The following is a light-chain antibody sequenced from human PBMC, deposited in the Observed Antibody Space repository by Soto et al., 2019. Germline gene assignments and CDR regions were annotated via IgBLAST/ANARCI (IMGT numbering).Light chain of an antibody. J-gene: IGKJ1*01. V-gene: IGKV3-20*01. Sequence: EIVLTQSPGTLSLSPGERATLSCRASQSVSSSYLAWYQQKPGQAPRLLIYGASSRATGIPARFSGSGSGTDVTLTISRLEPEDFAVYYCQQYGSSPPWTFGQGTKVEIK. CDR1: QSVSSSY. CDR3: QQYGSSPPWT. CDR2: GAS.